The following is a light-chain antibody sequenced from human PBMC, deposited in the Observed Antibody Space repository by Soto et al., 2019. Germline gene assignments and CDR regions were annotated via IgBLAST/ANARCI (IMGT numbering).Light chain of an antibody. CDR3: CSSAGLGDWV. J-gene: IGLJ3*02. V-gene: IGLV2-23*02. CDR1: SSDVGRYNL. CDR2: EVS. Sequence: QSVLTQPASVSGSPGQSITISCTGTSSDVGRYNLVSWYQQHPGKAPTLMIYEVSTRPSGVSNRFSGSKSVNTASLTISGLQAEDEAYYYCCSSAGLGDWVFGGGTKLTVL.